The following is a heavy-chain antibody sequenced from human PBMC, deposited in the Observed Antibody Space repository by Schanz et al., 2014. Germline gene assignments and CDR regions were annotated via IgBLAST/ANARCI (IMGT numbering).Heavy chain of an antibody. CDR1: GFSVGNKY. CDR2: IGVDGTTT. D-gene: IGHD6-13*01. Sequence: EVQLLESGGGLVEPGGSLRLSCAASGFSVGNKYMNWVRQAPGKGLEWVSVIGVDGTTTYYADSVKGRFTISRDNSKNTLYLQMNSLRAGDAAVYYCARGLIAAAGGAFDYWGQGTLVAVSA. CDR3: ARGLIAAAGGAFDY. V-gene: IGHV3-23*01. J-gene: IGHJ4*02.